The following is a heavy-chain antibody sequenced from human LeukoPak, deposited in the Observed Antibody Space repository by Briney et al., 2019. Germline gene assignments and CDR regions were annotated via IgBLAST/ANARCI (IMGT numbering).Heavy chain of an antibody. J-gene: IGHJ2*01. V-gene: IGHV1-2*02. CDR1: GYTFTGYY. Sequence: APVKVSCKASGYTFTGYYMHWVRQAPGQGLEWMGWINPNSGGTDYAQKFQGRVTMTRDTSISTAYMELSRLRPDDTAVYYCARPPRDYGDPTTWYFDLWGRGTLVTASS. D-gene: IGHD4-17*01. CDR3: ARPPRDYGDPTTWYFDL. CDR2: INPNSGGT.